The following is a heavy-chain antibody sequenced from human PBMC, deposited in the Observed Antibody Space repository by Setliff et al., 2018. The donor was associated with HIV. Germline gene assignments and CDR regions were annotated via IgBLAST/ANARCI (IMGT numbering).Heavy chain of an antibody. CDR2: IIAISGTP. CDR3: ARGERGFLDFNWFDP. V-gene: IGHV1-69*13. D-gene: IGHD3-3*01. Sequence: GASVKVSCKASGGTFSSYAINWVRQTPGQGLEWMGGIIAISGTPNYAQKFQGRVTITADESTSTAYMELSSLRSEDTAVYYCARGERGFLDFNWFDPWGQGTLVTVSS. J-gene: IGHJ5*02. CDR1: GGTFSSYA.